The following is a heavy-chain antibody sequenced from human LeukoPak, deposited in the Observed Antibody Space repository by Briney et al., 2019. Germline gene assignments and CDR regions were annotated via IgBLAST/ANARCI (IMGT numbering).Heavy chain of an antibody. CDR1: GGSISSSSYY. Sequence: SETLSLTCTVSGGSISSSSYYWGWIRQPPGKGLEWIGSIYYSGSTNYNPSLKSRVTISVDTSKNQFSLKLSSVTAADTAVYYCARVGGSGSYRYFQHWGQGTLVTVSS. V-gene: IGHV4-39*07. D-gene: IGHD3-10*01. CDR2: IYYSGST. J-gene: IGHJ1*01. CDR3: ARVGGSGSYRYFQH.